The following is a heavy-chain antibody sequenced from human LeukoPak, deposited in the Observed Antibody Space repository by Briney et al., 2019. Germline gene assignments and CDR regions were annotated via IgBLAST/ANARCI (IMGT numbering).Heavy chain of an antibody. CDR1: GVTFTHTW. V-gene: IGHV3-66*01. CDR2: IYSGDST. CDR3: ARDRKVSLYDYYSMDV. Sequence: GGSLRLSCVASGVTFTHTWMSWVRQAPGKGLEWVSDIYSGDSTYYADSVKGRFTISRDNSKNTLYLQMNSLRAEDTAVYYCARDRKVSLYDYYSMDVWGQGTTVTLSS. J-gene: IGHJ6*02. D-gene: IGHD5/OR15-5a*01.